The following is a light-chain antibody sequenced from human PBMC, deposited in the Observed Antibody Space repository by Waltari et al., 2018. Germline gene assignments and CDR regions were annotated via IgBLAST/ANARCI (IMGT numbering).Light chain of an antibody. CDR2: DVH. CDR1: HSDIANYKR. J-gene: IGLJ2*01. CDR3: SSYTTNTRF. V-gene: IGLV2-18*02. Sequence: ALNQPPSVAGAPGQSVHISCNGTHSDIANYKRGPWYQQSPGTAPKLIIYDVHNRPSGVSDRFSGSKSGNTASLTISGLQAGDEADYYCSSYTTNTRFFGGGTKVTVL.